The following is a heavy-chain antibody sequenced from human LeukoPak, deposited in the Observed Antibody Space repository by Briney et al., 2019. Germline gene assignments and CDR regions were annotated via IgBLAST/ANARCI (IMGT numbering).Heavy chain of an antibody. CDR3: ATVALTYYDFWRKAFDI. CDR1: GFTFSSYW. Sequence: PGGSLRLSCAASGFTFSSYWMSWVRQAPGKGLEWVANIKQDGSEKYYVDSVKGRFTISRDNAKNSLYLQMNSLRAEDTAVYYCATVALTYYDFWRKAFDIWGQGTMVTVSS. CDR2: IKQDGSEK. D-gene: IGHD3-3*01. J-gene: IGHJ3*02. V-gene: IGHV3-7*01.